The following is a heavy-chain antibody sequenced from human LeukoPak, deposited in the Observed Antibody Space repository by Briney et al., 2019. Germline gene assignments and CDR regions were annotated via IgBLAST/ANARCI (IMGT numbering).Heavy chain of an antibody. CDR2: IIPIFGTA. CDR3: ARGRYSSSWYFDY. CDR1: GYTFTSYG. D-gene: IGHD6-13*01. J-gene: IGHJ4*02. V-gene: IGHV1-69*13. Sequence: GASVKVSCKASGYTFTSYGISWVRQAPGQGLEWMGGIIPIFGTANYAQKFQGRVTITADESTSTAYMELSSLRSEDTAVYYCARGRYSSSWYFDYWGQGTLVTVSS.